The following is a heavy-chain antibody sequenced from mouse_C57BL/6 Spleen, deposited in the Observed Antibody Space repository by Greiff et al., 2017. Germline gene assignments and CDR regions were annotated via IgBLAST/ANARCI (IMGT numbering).Heavy chain of an antibody. CDR2: INPGSGGT. V-gene: IGHV1-54*01. Sequence: QVQLQQSGAELVRPGTSVKVSCKASGYAFTNYLIEWVKQRPGPGLAWIGVINPGSGGTNYNETFKGKATLTADKSSSTAYMQLSSLTSEDSAVYFCARRYYGTTGAMDYWGQGTSVTVSS. D-gene: IGHD2-1*01. CDR3: ARRYYGTTGAMDY. CDR1: GYAFTNYL. J-gene: IGHJ4*01.